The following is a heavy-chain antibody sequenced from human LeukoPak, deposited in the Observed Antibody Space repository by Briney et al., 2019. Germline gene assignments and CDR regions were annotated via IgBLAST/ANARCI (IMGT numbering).Heavy chain of an antibody. J-gene: IGHJ4*02. CDR2: IYYSGST. CDR1: GGSISGYY. V-gene: IGHV4-59*01. Sequence: SETLSLTCTVSGGSISGYYWSWIRQPPGKGLEWIGYIYYSGSTNYNPSLKSRVTISVDTSKNQFSLKLSSVTAADTAVYYCAAAGSGSYYPAFDYWGQGTLVTVSS. D-gene: IGHD3-10*01. CDR3: AAAGSGSYYPAFDY.